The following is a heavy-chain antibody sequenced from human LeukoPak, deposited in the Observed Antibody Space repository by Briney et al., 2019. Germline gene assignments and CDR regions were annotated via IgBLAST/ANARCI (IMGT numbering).Heavy chain of an antibody. J-gene: IGHJ4*02. Sequence: SETLSLTCTVSGGSISSYYWSWIRQPPGKGLEWIGYIYYSGSTNYNPSLKSRVTISVDTSKNQFSLKLSSVTAADTAVYYCARGDSSGWLEDYWGQGTLVTVSS. V-gene: IGHV4-59*01. CDR2: IYYSGST. CDR3: ARGDSSGWLEDY. D-gene: IGHD6-19*01. CDR1: GGSISSYY.